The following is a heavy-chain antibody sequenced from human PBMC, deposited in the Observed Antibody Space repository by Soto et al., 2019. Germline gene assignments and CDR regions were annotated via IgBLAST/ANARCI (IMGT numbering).Heavy chain of an antibody. CDR3: ARLVFFSGGSCYPITAMVRYFDY. CDR2: NYYSGST. CDR1: GGSISSGGYY. D-gene: IGHD2-15*01. V-gene: IGHV4-31*03. Sequence: PSETLSLTCTVSGGSISSGGYYWSWIRQHPGKDLEWIGYNYYSGSTYYNPSLKRRVTISVDTSKNQFSLMLSSVTAADTVVYYCARLVFFSGGSCYPITAMVRYFDYWGQGTLVTVSS. J-gene: IGHJ4*02.